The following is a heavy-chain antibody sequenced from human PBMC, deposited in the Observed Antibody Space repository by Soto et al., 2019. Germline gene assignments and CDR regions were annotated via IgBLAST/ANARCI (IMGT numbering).Heavy chain of an antibody. CDR1: GFTFSSYW. V-gene: IGHV3-74*01. J-gene: IGHJ6*03. CDR3: FGSHTIQLLGGTYYYYYMDV. D-gene: IGHD2-2*01. Sequence: GGSLRLSCAASGFTFSSYWMHWVRQAPGKGLVWVSRINSDGSSTSYADSVKGRFTISRDNAKNTLYLQMNSLRAEDTAVYYCFGSHTIQLLGGTYYYYYMDVWGKGTTVTVSS. CDR2: INSDGSST.